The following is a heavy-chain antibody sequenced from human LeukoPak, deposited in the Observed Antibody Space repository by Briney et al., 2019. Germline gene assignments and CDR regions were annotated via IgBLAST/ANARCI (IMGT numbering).Heavy chain of an antibody. V-gene: IGHV3-48*02. D-gene: IGHD5/OR15-5a*01. CDR3: AIDAWGLPLDAFDI. Sequence: PGGSLRLSCAASGFTFSTYNMNWVRQAPGKGLEWVSYISTDSDSIYYADSVKGRFTISRDNAKNSLFLQMNSLRDEDTAVYYCAIDAWGLPLDAFDIWGQGTMVTVSS. CDR1: GFTFSTYN. CDR2: ISTDSDSI. J-gene: IGHJ3*02.